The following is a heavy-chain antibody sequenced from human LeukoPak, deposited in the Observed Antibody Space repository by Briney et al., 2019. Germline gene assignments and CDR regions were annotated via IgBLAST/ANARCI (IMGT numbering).Heavy chain of an antibody. V-gene: IGHV3-7*01. J-gene: IGHJ4*02. CDR3: ARDLGRVGATHY. CDR1: GFTFSSYW. D-gene: IGHD1-26*01. Sequence: GGSLRLSCATSGFTFSSYWMSWVRQAPGKGLEWVADIKEDGSEKYYVDSVKGRFTISRDNAKNSLYLQMNTLRAEDTAVYYCARDLGRVGATHYWGQGTLVTVSS. CDR2: IKEDGSEK.